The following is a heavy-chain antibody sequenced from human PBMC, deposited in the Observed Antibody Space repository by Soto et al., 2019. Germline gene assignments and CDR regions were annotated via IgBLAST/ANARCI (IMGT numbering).Heavy chain of an antibody. D-gene: IGHD3-22*01. J-gene: IGHJ3*02. CDR1: GFTFSSYA. CDR2: ISGSGGST. CDR3: ARVSIVVVTLDAFDI. Sequence: GGSLRLSCAASGFTFSSYAMSWIRQAPGKGLEWVSAISGSGGSTYYADSVKGRFTISRDNAKNSLYLQMNSLRAEDTAVYYCARVSIVVVTLDAFDIWGQGTMVTVSS. V-gene: IGHV3-23*01.